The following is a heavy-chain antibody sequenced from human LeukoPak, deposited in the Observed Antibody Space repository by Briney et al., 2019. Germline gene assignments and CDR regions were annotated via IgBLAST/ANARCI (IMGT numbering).Heavy chain of an antibody. CDR3: APLPAAMKGHGWFDP. D-gene: IGHD2-2*01. J-gene: IGHJ5*02. Sequence: SETLSLTCTVSGGSISSSTYYWAWSRQPPGKGLEWIGSMNYGGSTYYNPSLKSRVTISVDTSKNQVSLKLSSVTAADTAVYYCAPLPAAMKGHGWFDPWGQRTLVTVSS. CDR1: GGSISSSTYY. CDR2: MNYGGST. V-gene: IGHV4-39*01.